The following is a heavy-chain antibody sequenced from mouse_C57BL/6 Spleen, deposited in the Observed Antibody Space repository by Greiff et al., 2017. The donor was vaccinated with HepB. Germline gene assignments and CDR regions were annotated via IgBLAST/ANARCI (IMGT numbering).Heavy chain of an antibody. CDR3: ARKGYDYDVRYAMDY. D-gene: IGHD2-4*01. CDR1: GFSLTSYG. Sequence: VQLKESGPGLVQPSQSLSITCTVSGFSLTSYGVHWVRQSPGKGLEWLGVIWSGGSTDYNAAFISRLSISKDNSKSQVFFKMNSLQADDTAIYYCARKGYDYDVRYAMDYWGQGTSVTVSS. J-gene: IGHJ4*01. CDR2: IWSGGST. V-gene: IGHV2-2*01.